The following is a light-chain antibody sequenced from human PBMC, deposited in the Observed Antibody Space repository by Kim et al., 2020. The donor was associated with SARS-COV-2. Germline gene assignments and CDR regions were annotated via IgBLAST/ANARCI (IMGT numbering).Light chain of an antibody. V-gene: IGKV3-20*01. CDR3: QQYVSSWA. Sequence: EIVLTQSPGTLSLSPGERATLSCRASQSVSSSYLAWYQQKPGQAPRLLIYGASSRATGIPDRFSGSESGTDFTLTISRLEPEDFAVYYCQQYVSSWAFGQGTKVDSK. CDR2: GAS. CDR1: QSVSSSY. J-gene: IGKJ1*01.